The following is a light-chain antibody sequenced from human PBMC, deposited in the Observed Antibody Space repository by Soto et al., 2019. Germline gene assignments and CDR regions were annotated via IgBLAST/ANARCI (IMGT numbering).Light chain of an antibody. Sequence: QSVLTQPASVSVSPGQSITISCTGTSSDVGNYKYVSWYQQHPGKAPKLMIYEVSNRPSGVSNRFSGSKSGNTASLTISGLQAEDETDYYCFSYTSSGTYVFGTGTKV. V-gene: IGLV2-14*01. J-gene: IGLJ1*01. CDR2: EVS. CDR3: FSYTSSGTYV. CDR1: SSDVGNYKY.